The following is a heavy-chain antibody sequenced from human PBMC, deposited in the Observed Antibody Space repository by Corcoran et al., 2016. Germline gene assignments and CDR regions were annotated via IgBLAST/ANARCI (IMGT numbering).Heavy chain of an antibody. V-gene: IGHV3-15*07. D-gene: IGHD3-3*01. J-gene: IGHJ6*02. CDR3: TTDSPNPEFWSGYPNYYYYGMDV. CDR2: IKSKTDGGTT. CDR1: GFTFSNAW. Sequence: EVQLVESGGGLVKPGGSLRLSCAASGFTFSNAWMNWVRQAPGKGLEWVGRIKSKTDGGTTDYAAPVKGRFTISRDDSKNTLYLQMNSLKTEDPAVYDCTTDSPNPEFWSGYPNYYYYGMDVWGQGTTVTVSS.